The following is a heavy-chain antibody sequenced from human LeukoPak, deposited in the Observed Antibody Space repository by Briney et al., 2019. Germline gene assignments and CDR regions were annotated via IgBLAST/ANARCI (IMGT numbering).Heavy chain of an antibody. V-gene: IGHV4-59*01. CDR2: IYYTGST. D-gene: IGHD2-21*02. J-gene: IGHJ4*02. CDR3: ASVKYCGGDCYALDY. CDR1: GGSISNYY. Sequence: SETLSLTCTVSGGSISNYYWNWIRQPPGKGLEWIGYIYYTGSTNYNPSLKSRVTMSVDTSKNQFSLNLRSVTPEDTAVYYCASVKYCGGDCYALDYWGQGTLVTVSS.